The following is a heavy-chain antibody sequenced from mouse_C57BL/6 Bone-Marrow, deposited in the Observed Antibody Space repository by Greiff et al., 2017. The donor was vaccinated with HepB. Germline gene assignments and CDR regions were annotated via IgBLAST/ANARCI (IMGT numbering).Heavy chain of an antibody. CDR3: ARSSTFFYYFDY. D-gene: IGHD5-1*01. CDR1: GYTFTTYP. CDR2: FHPYNDDT. Sequence: QVQLQQSGAELVKPGASVKMSCKASGYTFTTYPIEWMKQNHGKSLEWIGNFHPYNDDTKYNEKFKGKATLTVEKSSNTFYLELSRLTSYDSAVYYGARSSTFFYYFDYWGQGTTLTVSS. V-gene: IGHV1-47*01. J-gene: IGHJ2*01.